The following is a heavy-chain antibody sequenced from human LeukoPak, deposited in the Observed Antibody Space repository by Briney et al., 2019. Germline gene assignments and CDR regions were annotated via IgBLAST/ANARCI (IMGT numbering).Heavy chain of an antibody. D-gene: IGHD2-15*01. Sequence: PSQTLSLTCTVSGGSISSGSYYWSWIRQPAGKGLEWIGRIYTSGSTNYNPSLKSRVTISVDTSKNQFSLKLSSVTAADTAVYYCARGGCSGGSCYYGQIRLRSFDYWGQGTLVTVSS. CDR3: ARGGCSGGSCYYGQIRLRSFDY. CDR2: IYTSGST. J-gene: IGHJ4*02. V-gene: IGHV4-61*02. CDR1: GGSISSGSYY.